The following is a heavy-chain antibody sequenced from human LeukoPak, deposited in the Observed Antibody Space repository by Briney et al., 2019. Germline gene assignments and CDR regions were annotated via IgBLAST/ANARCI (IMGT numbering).Heavy chain of an antibody. CDR2: VSYDGSNK. D-gene: IGHD3-10*01. Sequence: PGGSLRLSCAASGFTFSNYAMHWVRQAPGKGLEWVAVVSYDGSNKYYADSVKGRFTISRDNSKNTLYLQMNSLRAEDTAVYYCARGGFFSGSGSYSPIDYWAQGTLVTVSS. V-gene: IGHV3-30-3*01. CDR1: GFTFSNYA. J-gene: IGHJ4*02. CDR3: ARGGFFSGSGSYSPIDY.